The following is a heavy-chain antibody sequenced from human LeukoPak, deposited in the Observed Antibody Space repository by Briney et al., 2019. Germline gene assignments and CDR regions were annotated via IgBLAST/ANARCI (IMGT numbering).Heavy chain of an antibody. V-gene: IGHV3-23*01. CDR2: VVGAGTTT. CDR3: AKARLSTGWAYNDY. Sequence: TGGSLRLSCAASGFNFLTYWMSWVRQAPGKGLEWVSAVVGAGTTTFYADSVKGRFTISRDNSKNTVYLQINSLRAGDTAVYYCAKARLSTGWAYNDYWGQGTLVTVSS. D-gene: IGHD6-19*01. J-gene: IGHJ4*02. CDR1: GFNFLTYW.